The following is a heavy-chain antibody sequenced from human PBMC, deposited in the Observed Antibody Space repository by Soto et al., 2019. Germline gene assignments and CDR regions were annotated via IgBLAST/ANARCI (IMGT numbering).Heavy chain of an antibody. Sequence: SLRLSCAASGFTFSSYSMNWVRQAPGRGLEWVSYISSSSYTIFYADSVKGRFTISRDNAKNSLYLQMNSLRDEDTAVYHCARXXXXXXXXDYXHRMAIWFQGTTVTVSS. CDR3: ARXXXXXXXXDYXHRMAI. CDR2: ISSSSYTI. J-gene: IGHJ6*02. CDR1: GFTFSSYS. V-gene: IGHV3-48*02.